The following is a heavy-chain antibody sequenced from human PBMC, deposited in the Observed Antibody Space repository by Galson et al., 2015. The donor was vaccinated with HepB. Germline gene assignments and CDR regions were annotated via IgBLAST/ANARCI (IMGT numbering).Heavy chain of an antibody. J-gene: IGHJ3*02. Sequence: SVKVSCKASGYTFTGYYMHWVRQAPGQGLEWMGWINPNSGGTNYAQKFQGRVTMTRDTSISTAYMELSRLRSDDTAVYYCARVHCSSTSCRDAFDIWGQGTMVTVSS. V-gene: IGHV1-2*02. CDR1: GYTFTGYY. D-gene: IGHD2-2*01. CDR2: INPNSGGT. CDR3: ARVHCSSTSCRDAFDI.